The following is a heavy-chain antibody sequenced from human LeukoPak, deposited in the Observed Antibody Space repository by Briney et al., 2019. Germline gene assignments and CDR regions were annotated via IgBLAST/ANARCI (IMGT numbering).Heavy chain of an antibody. Sequence: GASVKVSCKASGYTFTSYAMHWVRQAPGQRLEWMGWINAGNGNTKYSQKFQGRVTITRDTSASTAYMELRSLRSDDTAVYYCARDYDSSGYSREYGMDVWGQGTTVPVSS. D-gene: IGHD3-22*01. CDR1: GYTFTSYA. J-gene: IGHJ6*02. V-gene: IGHV1-3*01. CDR3: ARDYDSSGYSREYGMDV. CDR2: INAGNGNT.